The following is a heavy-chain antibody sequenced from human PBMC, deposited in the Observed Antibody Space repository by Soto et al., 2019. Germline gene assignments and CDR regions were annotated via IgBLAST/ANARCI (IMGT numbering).Heavy chain of an antibody. V-gene: IGHV1-69*13. CDR1: GGTFSSYA. Sequence: SVKVSCKASGGTFSSYAISWVRQAPGQGLEWMGGIIPIFGTANYAQKFQGRVTITADESTSTAYMELSSLRSEDTAVYYCARGTYYDFWSGYYTPYYYGMDVWGQGTTVTVSS. CDR2: IIPIFGTA. J-gene: IGHJ6*02. CDR3: ARGTYYDFWSGYYTPYYYGMDV. D-gene: IGHD3-3*01.